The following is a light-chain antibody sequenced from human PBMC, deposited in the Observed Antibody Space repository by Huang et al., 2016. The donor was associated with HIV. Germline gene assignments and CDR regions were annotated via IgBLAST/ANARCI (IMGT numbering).Light chain of an antibody. J-gene: IGKJ3*01. V-gene: IGKV3-15*01. CDR3: QQYNKCPRT. CDR2: GAS. CDR1: QSVTCN. Sequence: EIVMTQSPANLSVSPGERATLSCRASQSVTCNLDWYQHKPGQPPRLLIYGASTRAAVAAARFNASGSGTEFTLTINSLQSEDFSVYYCQQYNKCPRTFGPGTKVDVK.